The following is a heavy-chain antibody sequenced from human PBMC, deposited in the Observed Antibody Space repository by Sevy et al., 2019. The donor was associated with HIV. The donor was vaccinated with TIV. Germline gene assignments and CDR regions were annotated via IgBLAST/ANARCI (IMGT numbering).Heavy chain of an antibody. CDR3: AKDLTGRYSSSSGDFDY. J-gene: IGHJ4*02. CDR2: IRYDGSTK. D-gene: IGHD6-6*01. Sequence: VGSLRLSCAESGFTFSIYGMHWVRQAPGKGLEWVACIRYDGSTKYYADSVKGRFTISRDNSKNTLYLQMNSLRAEDTAVYYCAKDLTGRYSSSSGDFDYWGQGTLVTVSS. V-gene: IGHV3-30*02. CDR1: GFTFSIYG.